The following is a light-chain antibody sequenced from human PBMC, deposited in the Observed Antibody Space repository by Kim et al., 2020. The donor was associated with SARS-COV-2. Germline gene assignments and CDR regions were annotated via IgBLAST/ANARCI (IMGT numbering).Light chain of an antibody. J-gene: IGKJ4*01. CDR1: QSVSSN. CDR3: QQYDNWPPLT. Sequence: ERVMTQFPATLSVSPGESATLSCRASQSVSSNLAWYQQKPGQAPRLVIYGASVRATGIPARFSGNGSGTEFTLTITSLQSEDFGVYYCQQYDNWPPLTIGGGTKVEIK. CDR2: GAS. V-gene: IGKV3-15*01.